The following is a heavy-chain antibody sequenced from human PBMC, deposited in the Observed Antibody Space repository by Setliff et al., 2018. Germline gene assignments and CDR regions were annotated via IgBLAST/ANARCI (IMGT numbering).Heavy chain of an antibody. CDR3: FGAGTCSY. D-gene: IGHD3-10*01. J-gene: IGHJ4*02. CDR2: INPDGSEK. V-gene: IGHV3-7*01. CDR1: GFTYNNDW. Sequence: GGSLRLSCGASGFTYNNDWVSWVRQAPGKGLKWLASINPDGSEKYYVDSVKGRFTISRDNAKNSLSLQMNSLRTEDTAVYYCFGAGTCSYWGQGTQVTVSS.